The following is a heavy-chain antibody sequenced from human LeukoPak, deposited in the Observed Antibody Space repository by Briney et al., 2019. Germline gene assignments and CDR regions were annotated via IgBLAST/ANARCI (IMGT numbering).Heavy chain of an antibody. V-gene: IGHV3-64*01. J-gene: IGHJ6*02. CDR3: ARSGMDV. CDR1: GFTFSSCA. CDR2: ISSNGGST. Sequence: GGSLRLSCAASGFTFSSCAMHWFRQAPGKGLEYVSAISSNGGSTYYANSVKGRFTISRDSSKNTLYLQMGSLRAEDMAVYYCARSGMDVWGQGTTVTVSS.